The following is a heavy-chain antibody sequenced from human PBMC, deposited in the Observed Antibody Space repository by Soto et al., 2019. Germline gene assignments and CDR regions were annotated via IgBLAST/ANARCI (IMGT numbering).Heavy chain of an antibody. D-gene: IGHD3-3*01. CDR3: ARGHGVIIGAMDV. J-gene: IGHJ6*02. CDR2: TSSYNTDT. Sequence: QVQLVQSGGEVKKPGASVKVSCKSSGYRFETYAMNWVRQAPGQGLEWMGWTSSYNTDTFYADKFQDRVSMTTDTSTGTAYMELRSLSSDDTAVHYCARGHGVIIGAMDVWGQGTAVTVSS. CDR1: GYRFETYA. V-gene: IGHV1-18*01.